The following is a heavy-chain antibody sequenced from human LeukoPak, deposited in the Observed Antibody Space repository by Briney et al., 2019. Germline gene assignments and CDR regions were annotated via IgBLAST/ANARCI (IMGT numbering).Heavy chain of an antibody. D-gene: IGHD6-19*01. V-gene: IGHV3-21*01. CDR3: AREGPVAGNFDY. CDR1: GFTFSSYS. J-gene: IGHJ4*02. CDR2: ISSSSSYI. Sequence: GGSLRLSCAASGFTFSSYSMNWVRQAPGKGLEWVSSISSSSSYIYYADSVKGRFTISRDNSKNTLYLEMNSLRAEDTAVYYCAREGPVAGNFDYWGQGTLVTVSS.